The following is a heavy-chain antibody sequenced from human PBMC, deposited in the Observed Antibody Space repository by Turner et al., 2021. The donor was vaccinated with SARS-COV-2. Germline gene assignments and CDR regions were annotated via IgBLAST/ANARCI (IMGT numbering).Heavy chain of an antibody. V-gene: IGHV3-66*01. D-gene: IGHD3-22*01. J-gene: IGHJ6*02. CDR2: IYSGGRT. Sequence: EVQLVESGGGLVQPGGSRRPSCAASGFTVSSNYMSWVRQAPGKGLEWVSIIYSGGRTYYADSVKGRFTISRDNSKNTLYLQMNSLRAEDTAVYYCASEQDSSGFVGMDVWGQGTTVTVSS. CDR1: GFTVSSNY. CDR3: ASEQDSSGFVGMDV.